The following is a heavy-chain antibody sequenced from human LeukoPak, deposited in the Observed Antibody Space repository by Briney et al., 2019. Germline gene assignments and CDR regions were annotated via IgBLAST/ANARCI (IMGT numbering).Heavy chain of an antibody. J-gene: IGHJ4*02. Sequence: SETLSLTCAVYGGSFSGYYWSWIRQPPGKGLEWIGEINHSGSTNYNPSLKSRVTISIDTSNNQFSLKLSSVTAADTAVYYCARAGGAVAGKEFDYWGQGTLVTVSS. V-gene: IGHV4-34*01. CDR2: INHSGST. CDR1: GGSFSGYY. CDR3: ARAGGAVAGKEFDY. D-gene: IGHD6-19*01.